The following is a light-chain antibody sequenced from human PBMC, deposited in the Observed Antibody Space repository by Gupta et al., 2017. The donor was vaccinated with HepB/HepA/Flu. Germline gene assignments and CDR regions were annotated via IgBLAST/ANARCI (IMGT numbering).Light chain of an antibody. J-gene: IGLJ3*02. Sequence: SALPQPPSASGSPGQSVTIPCTGTSSDIGAYNLVSWYQQHPGNSHMLIIYDVSQRAAGVPGRFSASKAVNTASLTVSGHKVEEDADYYCSSYANNDNWVFGGGNKITVL. CDR1: SSDIGAYNL. CDR3: SSYANNDNWV. CDR2: DVS. V-gene: IGLV2-8*01.